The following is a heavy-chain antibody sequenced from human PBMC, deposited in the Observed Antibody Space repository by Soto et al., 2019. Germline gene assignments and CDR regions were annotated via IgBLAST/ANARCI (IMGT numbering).Heavy chain of an antibody. Sequence: GGSLRLSCAASGFTFSSYGMHWVRQAPGKGLEWVAVISYDGSNKYYADSVKGRFTISRDNSKNTLYLQMNSLRAEDTAVYYCVKVIQYDRNWNPGGYIDYWGQGTLVTVSS. J-gene: IGHJ4*02. V-gene: IGHV3-30*03. CDR3: VKVIQYDRNWNPGGYIDY. D-gene: IGHD1-1*01. CDR2: ISYDGSNK. CDR1: GFTFSSYG.